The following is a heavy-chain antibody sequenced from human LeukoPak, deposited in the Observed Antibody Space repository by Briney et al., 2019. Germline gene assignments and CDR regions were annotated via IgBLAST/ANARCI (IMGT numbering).Heavy chain of an antibody. CDR3: ARKLRYFDWSYFDY. CDR1: GFTFSSYG. V-gene: IGHV3-48*03. D-gene: IGHD3-9*01. Sequence: PGGSLRLSCAASGFTFSSYGMNWVRQAPGKGLEWVSYISSSGSTIYYADSVKGRFTISRDNAKNLLYLQMNSLRAEDTAVYYCARKLRYFDWSYFDYWGQGTLVTVSS. J-gene: IGHJ4*02. CDR2: ISSSGSTI.